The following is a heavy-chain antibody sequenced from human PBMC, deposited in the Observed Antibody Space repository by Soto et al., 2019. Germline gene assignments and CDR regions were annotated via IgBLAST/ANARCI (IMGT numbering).Heavy chain of an antibody. CDR3: ARGVRELYNWFDP. J-gene: IGHJ5*02. CDR1: GYTFTGYY. CDR2: INPNSGGT. D-gene: IGHD1-7*01. V-gene: IGHV1-2*04. Sequence: GASVKVSCKASGYTFTGYYMHWVRQAPGQGLEWMGWINPNSGGTNYAQKFQGWVTMTRDTSISTAYMELSRLRSDDTAVYYCARGVRELYNWFDPWGQGTLVTVSS.